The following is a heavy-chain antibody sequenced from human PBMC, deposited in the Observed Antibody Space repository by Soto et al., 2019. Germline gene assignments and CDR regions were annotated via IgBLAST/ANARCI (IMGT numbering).Heavy chain of an antibody. CDR2: IYYSGST. V-gene: IGHV4-59*08. CDR3: ARHGGYDYSNKYYFDY. D-gene: IGHD4-4*01. J-gene: IGHJ4*02. CDR1: GGSISSYY. Sequence: SETLSLTCTVSGGSISSYYWSWIRQPPGKGLEWIGYIYYSGSTNYNPSLKSRVTISVDTSKNQFSLKLSSVTAADTAVYYCARHGGYDYSNKYYFDYWGQGTLVTVSS.